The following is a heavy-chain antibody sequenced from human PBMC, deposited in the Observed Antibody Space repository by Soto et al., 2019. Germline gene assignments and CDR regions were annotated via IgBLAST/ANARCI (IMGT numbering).Heavy chain of an antibody. D-gene: IGHD3-16*01. V-gene: IGHV1-3*01. J-gene: IGHJ6*02. CDR1: GYTFANYA. CDR2: INAGNGNT. CDR3: ARDISGWGLTNGHFGVDL. Sequence: QVRLVQSGTEVKKPGASVMVSCKASGYTFANYAIHWVRQAPGQDFEWMGWINAGNGNTRNSQKFQGRVTFTRDTAATTAHMEVGSLRFEDTAVYYCARDISGWGLTNGHFGVDLWGQGTTVIVSS.